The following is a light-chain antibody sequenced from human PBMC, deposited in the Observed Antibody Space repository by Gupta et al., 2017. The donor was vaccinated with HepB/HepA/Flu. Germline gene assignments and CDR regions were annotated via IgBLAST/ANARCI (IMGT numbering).Light chain of an antibody. CDR3: LQHNSYPRT. J-gene: IGKJ1*01. V-gene: IGKV1-17*01. Sequence: DIQMTQSPSPLSASVGDRVTITRRASQGIRNDLGWYQQKPGKGPKRLVYAASSLQSGVPSRFSGSGTEIEFTLTISRLQHEDFATYYCLQHNSYPRTFGQGTKVEIK. CDR2: AAS. CDR1: QGIRND.